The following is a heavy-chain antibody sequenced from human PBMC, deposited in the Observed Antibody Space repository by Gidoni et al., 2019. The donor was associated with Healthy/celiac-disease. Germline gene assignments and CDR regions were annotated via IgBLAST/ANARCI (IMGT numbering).Heavy chain of an antibody. CDR2: IIPILGIA. V-gene: IGHV1-69*02. Sequence: QVQLVQSGAEVKKPGSSVKVSCKASGGTFSSYTLSWVRQAPGQGLEWMGRIIPILGIANYAQKFQGRVTITADKATSTAYMELSSLRSEDTAVYYCASGGGYSSSWWDYYGMDVWGQGTTVTVSS. CDR3: ASGGGYSSSWWDYYGMDV. D-gene: IGHD6-13*01. CDR1: GGTFSSYT. J-gene: IGHJ6*02.